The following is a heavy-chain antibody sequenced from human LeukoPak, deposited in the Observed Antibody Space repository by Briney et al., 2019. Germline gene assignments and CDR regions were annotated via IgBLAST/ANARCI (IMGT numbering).Heavy chain of an antibody. Sequence: GRSLRLSCAASGFTFSSYAMHWVRQAPGKGLEWVAVISYDGSNKYYADSVKGRFTISRDNSKNTLYLQMNSLRAEDTAVYYCASRKDTPHLPDYWGQGTLDTVSS. J-gene: IGHJ4*02. V-gene: IGHV3-30-3*01. CDR1: GFTFSSYA. CDR2: ISYDGSNK. CDR3: ASRKDTPHLPDY. D-gene: IGHD5-18*01.